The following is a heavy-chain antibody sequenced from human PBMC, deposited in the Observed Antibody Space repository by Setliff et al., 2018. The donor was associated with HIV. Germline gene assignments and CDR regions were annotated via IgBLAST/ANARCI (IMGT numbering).Heavy chain of an antibody. V-gene: IGHV3-30*01. J-gene: IGHJ4*02. CDR1: GFTFRSYA. D-gene: IGHD3-22*01. CDR3: ARASYYYDSSGYYFGY. Sequence: GGSLRLPCAASGFTFRSYAMHWVRQAPGKGLEWVAVISNDGSNEYYADSVKGRFTISRDNSKNTLWLQMNSLRAEDTAVYYCARASYYYDSSGYYFGYWGQGTLVTVSS. CDR2: ISNDGSNE.